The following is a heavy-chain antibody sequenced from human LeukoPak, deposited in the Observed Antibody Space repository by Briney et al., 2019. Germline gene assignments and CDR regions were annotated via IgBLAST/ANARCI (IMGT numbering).Heavy chain of an antibody. CDR3: ARDLGGIAARPNFDY. Sequence: GGSLRLSCAASGLTFSSHWMHWVRQAPGKGLVWVSRITNDGSSATYADSVKGRFTISRDNAKNSLYLQMNSLRAEDTAVYYCARDLGGIAARPNFDYWGQGTLVTVSS. J-gene: IGHJ4*02. D-gene: IGHD6-6*01. V-gene: IGHV3-74*01. CDR2: ITNDGSSA. CDR1: GLTFSSHW.